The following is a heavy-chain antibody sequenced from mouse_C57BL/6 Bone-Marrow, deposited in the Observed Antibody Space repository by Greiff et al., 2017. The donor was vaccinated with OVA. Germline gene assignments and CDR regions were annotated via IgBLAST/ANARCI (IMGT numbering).Heavy chain of an antibody. CDR3: ARDSSFAY. V-gene: IGHV1-69*01. CDR2: IDPSDSYT. Sequence: QVQLQQPGAELVMPGASVKLSCKASGYTFTSYWMHWVKQRPGQGLEWIGEIDPSDSYTNYNQKFKGKSPLTVHKPSSTAYMQLSSLTSGDSAVYYCARDSSFAYWGQGTLVTVSA. J-gene: IGHJ3*01. CDR1: GYTFTSYW. D-gene: IGHD1-1*01.